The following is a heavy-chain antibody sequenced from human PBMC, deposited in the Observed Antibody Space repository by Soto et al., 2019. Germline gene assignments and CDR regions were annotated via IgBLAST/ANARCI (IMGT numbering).Heavy chain of an antibody. CDR1: GGTFSSYA. CDR2: IIPIFGTA. V-gene: IGHV1-69*13. D-gene: IGHD2-2*01. J-gene: IGHJ5*02. CDR3: ERDFSSTSCYACIGYWFDP. Sequence: GASVKVSCKASGGTFSSYAISWVRQAPGQGLEWMGGIIPIFGTANYAQKFQGRVTITADESTSTAYMELSSLRSEDTAVYYCERDFSSTSCYACIGYWFDPWGQGTLVTVSS.